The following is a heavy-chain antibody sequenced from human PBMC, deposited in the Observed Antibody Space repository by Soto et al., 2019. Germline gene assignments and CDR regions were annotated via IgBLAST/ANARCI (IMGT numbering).Heavy chain of an antibody. D-gene: IGHD3-16*02. CDR1: GFTFSSYA. Sequence: GGSLRLSCAASGFTFSSYAMSWVRQAPGKGLEWVSAISGSGGSTYYADSVKGRFTISRDNSKNTLYLQMNSLRAEDTAVYYCAKTGPYYDYVWGSYRYYFDYWGQGTLVTVSS. CDR2: ISGSGGST. CDR3: AKTGPYYDYVWGSYRYYFDY. J-gene: IGHJ4*02. V-gene: IGHV3-23*01.